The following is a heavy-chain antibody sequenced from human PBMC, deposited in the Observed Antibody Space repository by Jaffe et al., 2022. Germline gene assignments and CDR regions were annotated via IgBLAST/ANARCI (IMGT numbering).Heavy chain of an antibody. V-gene: IGHV1-2*02. D-gene: IGHD3-10*01. CDR1: GYTFTGYY. CDR3: ARDPRSPRITMVRGAPSGWFDP. J-gene: IGHJ5*02. CDR2: INPNSGGT. Sequence: QVQLVQSGAEVKKPGASVKVSCKASGYTFTGYYMHWVRQAPGQGLEWMGWINPNSGGTNYAQKFQGRVTMTRDTSISTAYMELSRLRSDDTAVYYCARDPRSPRITMVRGAPSGWFDPWGQGTLVTVSS.